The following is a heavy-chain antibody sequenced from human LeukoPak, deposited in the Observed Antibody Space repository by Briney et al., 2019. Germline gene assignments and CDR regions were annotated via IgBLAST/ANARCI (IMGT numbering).Heavy chain of an antibody. CDR2: ISGSGDST. CDR3: AKGRYSSGCLLAY. V-gene: IGHV3-23*01. Sequence: GGSLRLSCAASGFTFSSYAMNWVRQAPGKGLEWVSVISGSGDSTYYTDSVKGRFTVSRDSSKNTLYVQMNRLRAEDTAIYYCAKGRYSSGCLLAYWGQGTLVTVSS. J-gene: IGHJ4*02. D-gene: IGHD6-19*01. CDR1: GFTFSSYA.